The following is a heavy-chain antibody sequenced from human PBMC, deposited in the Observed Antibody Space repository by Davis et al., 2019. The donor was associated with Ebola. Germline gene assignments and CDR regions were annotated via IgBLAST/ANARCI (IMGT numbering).Heavy chain of an antibody. J-gene: IGHJ4*02. CDR2: ISAYNGNT. Sequence: ASVKVSCKASGYTFTSYGISWVRQAPGQGLEWMGWISAYNGNTNYAQKLQGRVTMTTDTSTSTAYMELSSLRSEDTAVYYCARDRYPRGYSGYDLQYWGQGTLVTVSS. D-gene: IGHD5-12*01. V-gene: IGHV1-18*01. CDR1: GYTFTSYG. CDR3: ARDRYPRGYSGYDLQY.